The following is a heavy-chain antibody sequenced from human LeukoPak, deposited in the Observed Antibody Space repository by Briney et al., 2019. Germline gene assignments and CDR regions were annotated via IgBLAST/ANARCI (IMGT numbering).Heavy chain of an antibody. CDR3: ARIIVVTSTDYFDS. CDR1: GGSFSGYY. Sequence: IPSETLSLTCAVYGGSFSGYYWSWIRQPPGKGLEWIGEINHSGSTNYNPSLKSRVTISVDTSKNQFSLKLSSVTAADTALYYCARIIVVTSTDYFDSWGQGTLVTVSS. V-gene: IGHV4-34*01. D-gene: IGHD2/OR15-2a*01. CDR2: INHSGST. J-gene: IGHJ4*02.